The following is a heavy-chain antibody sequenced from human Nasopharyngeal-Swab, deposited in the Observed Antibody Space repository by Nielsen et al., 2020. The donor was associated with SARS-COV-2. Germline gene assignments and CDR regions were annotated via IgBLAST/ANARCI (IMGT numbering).Heavy chain of an antibody. Sequence: SETLSLTCAVYGGSFSGYYWSWIRQPPGKGLEWIGEINHSGSTNYNPSLKSRVTILVDTSKNQFSLKLSSVTAADTAVYYCARGHDYGDYATYDYWGQGTLVTVSS. D-gene: IGHD4-17*01. CDR2: INHSGST. CDR3: ARGHDYGDYATYDY. CDR1: GGSFSGYY. J-gene: IGHJ4*02. V-gene: IGHV4-34*01.